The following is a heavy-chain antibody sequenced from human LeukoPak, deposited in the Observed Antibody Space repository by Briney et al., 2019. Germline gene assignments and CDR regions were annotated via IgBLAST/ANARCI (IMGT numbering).Heavy chain of an antibody. CDR1: GFTFSSYG. CDR3: ARDATTEPGTVYMDV. J-gene: IGHJ6*03. CDR2: ISSSSSYI. Sequence: GGSLRLSCAASGFTFSSYGMHWVRQAPGKGLEWVSSISSSSSYIYYADSVKGRSTISRDNARNSLYLQMNSLRAEDTALYFCARDATTEPGTVYMDVWGKGTTVTISS. V-gene: IGHV3-21*01. D-gene: IGHD6-13*01.